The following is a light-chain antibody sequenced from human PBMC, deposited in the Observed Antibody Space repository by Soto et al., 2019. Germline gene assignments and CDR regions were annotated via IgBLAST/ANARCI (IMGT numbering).Light chain of an antibody. CDR2: AAS. CDR3: QKYNSALWT. J-gene: IGKJ1*01. Sequence: DVPLTQSPSSLSASVGDRVSITCRASLAIGEYVAWYQHKPGKVPRLLIYAASTLQSGVASRFSGSGSGTDFTLTISSLQPEDLATYYCQKYNSALWTFGQGTKVEI. V-gene: IGKV1-27*01. CDR1: LAIGEY.